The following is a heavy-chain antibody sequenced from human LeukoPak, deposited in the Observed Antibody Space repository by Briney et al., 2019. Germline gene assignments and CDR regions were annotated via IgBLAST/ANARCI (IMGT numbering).Heavy chain of an antibody. J-gene: IGHJ6*03. CDR2: IYTSGGT. V-gene: IGHV4-4*07. Sequence: SETLSLTCTVSGGSISSYYWSWIRQPAGKGLEWIGRIYTSGGTNYNPSLKSRVTMSVDTSKNQFSLKLSSVTAADTAVYYCARSITMVRGVIWVLGYMDVWGKGTTVTVSS. CDR3: ARSITMVRGVIWVLGYMDV. CDR1: GGSISSYY. D-gene: IGHD3-10*01.